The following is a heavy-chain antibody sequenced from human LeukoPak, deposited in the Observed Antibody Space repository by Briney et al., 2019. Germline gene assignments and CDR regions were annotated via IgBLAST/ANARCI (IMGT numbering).Heavy chain of an antibody. V-gene: IGHV3-74*01. CDR1: GFTFSSYW. CDR2: ISPEGSTT. J-gene: IGHJ4*02. D-gene: IGHD6-13*01. CDR3: AREFIGSWYWDS. Sequence: GGSLGLSCAASGFTFSSYWMHWVRQAPGKGLVWVSRISPEGSTTSYADSVKGRFTISRDNAKNSLYLQMNSLRAEDTAVYLCAREFIGSWYWDSWGQGTLVTVSS.